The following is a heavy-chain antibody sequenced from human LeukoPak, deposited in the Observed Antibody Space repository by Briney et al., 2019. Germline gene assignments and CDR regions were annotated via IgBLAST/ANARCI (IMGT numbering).Heavy chain of an antibody. CDR1: GFTFSSYA. CDR3: ARDSLVATAYHFYLYIDV. D-gene: IGHD5-12*01. Sequence: GGSLRLSCAASGFTFSSYAMHWVRQAPGKGLEYVSAISSNGGSTYYANSVKGRFTISKNNSKNTLYLQMGGLRAENMVGCLFARDSLVATAYHFYLYIDVWGKGATVTVSS. J-gene: IGHJ6*03. CDR2: ISSNGGST. V-gene: IGHV3-64*01.